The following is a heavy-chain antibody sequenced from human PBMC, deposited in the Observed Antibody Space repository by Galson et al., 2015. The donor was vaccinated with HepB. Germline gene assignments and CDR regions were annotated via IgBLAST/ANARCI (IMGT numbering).Heavy chain of an antibody. CDR1: GYNFANYW. D-gene: IGHD3-16*01. V-gene: IGHV5-10-1*01. CDR3: ARLWGTNGDY. J-gene: IGHJ4*02. Sequence: SGAEVKKPGESLRISCKGSGYNFANYWISWVRQTPGKGLEWMGKIDPSDSYTIYTPSFQGHVTISADKSITTAYLQWSSLKASDTAIYYCARLWGTNGDYWGQGTLVTVSS. CDR2: IDPSDSYT.